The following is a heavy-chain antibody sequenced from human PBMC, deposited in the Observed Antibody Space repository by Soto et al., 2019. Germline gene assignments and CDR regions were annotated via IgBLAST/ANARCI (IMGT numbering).Heavy chain of an antibody. V-gene: IGHV3-30*04. D-gene: IGHD6-6*01. CDR1: GFIFKNYA. J-gene: IGHJ4*02. Sequence: GGSLRLSCAGSGFIFKNYALNWVRQAPGKGLEWVASITRDGYNKYYADSVKGRFTISRDNSRDTLSLQMTALTIEDSSVYYCTKSSGGSSSVGMDYWGQGTRVTVSS. CDR3: TKSSGGSSSVGMDY. CDR2: ITRDGYNK.